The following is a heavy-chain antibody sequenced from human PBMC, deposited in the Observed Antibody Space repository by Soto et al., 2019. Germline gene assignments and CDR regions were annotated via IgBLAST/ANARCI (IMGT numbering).Heavy chain of an antibody. Sequence: GGSLRLSCAASGFTFSSYAMSWVRQAPGKGLEWVSAISGSGGSTYYADSVKGRFTISRDNSKNTLYLQMNSLRAEDTAVYYCAKDRVVSAAIGFGGPWFDPWGQGTLVTVSS. J-gene: IGHJ5*02. CDR3: AKDRVVSAAIGFGGPWFDP. CDR2: ISGSGGST. D-gene: IGHD2-2*01. V-gene: IGHV3-23*01. CDR1: GFTFSSYA.